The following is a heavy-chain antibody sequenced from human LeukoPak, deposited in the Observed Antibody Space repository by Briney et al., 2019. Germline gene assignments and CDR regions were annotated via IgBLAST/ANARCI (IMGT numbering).Heavy chain of an antibody. CDR1: GGSISSYY. CDR2: TSASGST. Sequence: SETLSLTCNVSGGSISSYYWTCTRQSAGKGLEWIGRTSASGSTNYNPSLKSRVTVSVDTSNNHFSLNLSSVTAADTAVYWCAREARDSRHLDLWGQGTLVTVSS. CDR3: AREARDSRHLDL. V-gene: IGHV4-4*07. J-gene: IGHJ5*02. D-gene: IGHD3-22*01.